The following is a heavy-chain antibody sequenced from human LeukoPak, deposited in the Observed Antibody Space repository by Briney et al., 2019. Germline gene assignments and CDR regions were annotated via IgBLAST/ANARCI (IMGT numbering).Heavy chain of an antibody. CDR3: GRAAPGEWELPPPEPRQFDY. J-gene: IGHJ4*02. D-gene: IGHD1-26*01. CDR2: INPNSGGT. V-gene: IGHV1-2*06. CDR1: GYTFTGYY. Sequence: ASVKVSCKASGYTFTGYYMHWVRQAPGQGLEWMGRINPNSGGTNYAQKFQGRVTMTRDTSISTAYMELSRLRSDDTAVYYCGRAAPGEWELPPPEPRQFDYWGQGTLVTVSS.